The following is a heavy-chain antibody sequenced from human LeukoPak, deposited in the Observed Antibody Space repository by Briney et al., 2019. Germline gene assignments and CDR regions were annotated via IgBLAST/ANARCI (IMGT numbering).Heavy chain of an antibody. Sequence: SETLSLTCTVSGGSLNFYFWTWIRQSPGEGLERIGYINDSGSVYYNPSLKSRVTISLDTSKNQVSLRLTSVTAADTALYYCARNFARNSGDYGNDGVDIRGQGTMVTVSS. CDR2: INDSGSV. D-gene: IGHD4-17*01. CDR3: ARNFARNSGDYGNDGVDI. J-gene: IGHJ3*02. V-gene: IGHV4-59*01. CDR1: GGSLNFYF.